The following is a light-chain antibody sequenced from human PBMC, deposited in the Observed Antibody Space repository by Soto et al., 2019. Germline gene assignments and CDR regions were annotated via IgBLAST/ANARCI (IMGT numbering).Light chain of an antibody. Sequence: ELVLTQSPDTLSLSQGERATLSCRASQSISSSFLAWYQQKPGQAPRLLIYAAASRATGIPDRFSGSGPRTDFTLSISRLEPEDFAVYYCQHYGDQRTFGQGTKVDIK. V-gene: IGKV3-20*01. CDR1: QSISSSF. J-gene: IGKJ1*01. CDR3: QHYGDQRT. CDR2: AAA.